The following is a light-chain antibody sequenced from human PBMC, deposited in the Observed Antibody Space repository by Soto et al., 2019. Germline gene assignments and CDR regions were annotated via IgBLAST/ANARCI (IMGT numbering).Light chain of an antibody. Sequence: DIQMTQSPSTLSASVGDRVTITCRASQSISSWLAWYQQKPGKAPKLLIYDASSLESVVPSRFSGSGSGTEFTLTISCLQPDDFATYCCQQYHSYSEMYTFDQGTKLEIK. CDR3: QQYHSYSEMYT. J-gene: IGKJ2*01. V-gene: IGKV1-5*01. CDR2: DAS. CDR1: QSISSW.